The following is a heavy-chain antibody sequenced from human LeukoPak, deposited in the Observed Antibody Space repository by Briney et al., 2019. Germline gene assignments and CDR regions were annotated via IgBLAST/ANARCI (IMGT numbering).Heavy chain of an antibody. Sequence: ASVKVSCKACGYTFTSYDINWVRQATGQGREWMGWIYPNSGNTRYAQKFQGRVTMTRNTPISAAYMELSSLRFEDTAVYYSATGAGFYDFWSGYYVPSKYFDYWGQGTLVTVSS. V-gene: IGHV1-8*01. CDR1: GYTFTSYD. D-gene: IGHD3-3*01. CDR3: ATGAGFYDFWSGYYVPSKYFDY. J-gene: IGHJ4*02. CDR2: IYPNSGNT.